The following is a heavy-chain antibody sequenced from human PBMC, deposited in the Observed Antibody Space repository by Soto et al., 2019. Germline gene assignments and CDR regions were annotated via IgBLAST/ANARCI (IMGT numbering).Heavy chain of an antibody. CDR2: IGAYNGDT. CDR3: ARVRQLGAYFYYYMDV. D-gene: IGHD1-1*01. Sequence: QVQLLQSGAEVRKPGASVKVSCNASGYTFTNYGITWMRQAPGQGLEWMGGIGAYNGDTHYTQRLQGRVTMTTDTSTSTAYMELRGLRSDDTAIYYCARVRQLGAYFYYYMDVWGKGTTVTVSS. CDR1: GYTFTNYG. V-gene: IGHV1-18*01. J-gene: IGHJ6*03.